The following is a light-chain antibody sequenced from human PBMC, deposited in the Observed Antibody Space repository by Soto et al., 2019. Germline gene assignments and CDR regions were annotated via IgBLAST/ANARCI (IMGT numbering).Light chain of an antibody. CDR2: DAS. J-gene: IGKJ1*01. CDR3: QQRSNWPWT. CDR1: QSVASNN. V-gene: IGKV3-11*01. Sequence: EIVLSQSPGTLSLSPGERATLSCRASQSVASNNLAWYQQKPGQSPRLLIYDASNRATGIPARFSGSGSGTDFTLTISSLEPEDFAVYYCQQRSNWPWTFGQGTKV.